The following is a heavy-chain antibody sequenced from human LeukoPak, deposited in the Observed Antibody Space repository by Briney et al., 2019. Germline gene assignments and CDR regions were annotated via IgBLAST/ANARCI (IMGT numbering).Heavy chain of an antibody. J-gene: IGHJ4*02. CDR2: ITSSSRII. V-gene: IGHV3-48*02. D-gene: IGHD1-26*01. CDR1: GLTFSTYS. CDR3: ARVGGLTQPEGDGFDY. Sequence: GGSLRLSCAASGLTFSTYSMIWVRQAPGKGLEWVSYITSSSRIIYYTDSVKGRFTISRDNAKKSLFLQMNSLRDEDTAVYYCARVGGLTQPEGDGFDYWGQGTLVTVSS.